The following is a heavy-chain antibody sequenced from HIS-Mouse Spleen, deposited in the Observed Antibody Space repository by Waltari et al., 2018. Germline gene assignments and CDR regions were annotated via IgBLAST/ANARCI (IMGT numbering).Heavy chain of an antibody. V-gene: IGHV4-39*07. J-gene: IGHJ2*01. Sequence: QLQLQESVPGLVKPSETLSLTCTVSGGSISSSSYYWGWIRQPPGKGLEWIGSIYYSVSTYYNPSLKSRVTISVDTSKNQFSLKLSAVTAADTAVYYCAREIPYSSSWYDWYFDLWGRGTLVTVSS. CDR1: GGSISSSSYY. CDR2: IYYSVST. D-gene: IGHD6-13*01. CDR3: AREIPYSSSWYDWYFDL.